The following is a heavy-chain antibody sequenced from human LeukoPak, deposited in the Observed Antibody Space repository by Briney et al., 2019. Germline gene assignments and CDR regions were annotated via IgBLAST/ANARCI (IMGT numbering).Heavy chain of an antibody. CDR1: GFTFSSYG. D-gene: IGHD3-16*01. V-gene: IGHV3-30*18. J-gene: IGHJ4*02. CDR3: AKRVGGVNNFDY. CDR2: ISYHGSNK. Sequence: PGRSLRLSCAASGFTFSSYGMYRVRQAPGKGLEWVAVISYHGSNKYYADSVKGRFTISRDNSKNMLYLQMNSLRAEDTAVYYCAKRVGGVNNFDYWGQGTLVTVSS.